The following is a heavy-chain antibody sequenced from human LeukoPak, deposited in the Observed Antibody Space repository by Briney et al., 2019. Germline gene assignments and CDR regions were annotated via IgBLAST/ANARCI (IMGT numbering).Heavy chain of an antibody. CDR1: GGSISSSSYY. D-gene: IGHD6-6*01. Sequence: PSETLSLTCTVSGGSISSSSYYWGWIRQPPGKGLEWIGSIYYSGTTNYNPSLKSRVTISIDTSKNQFSLKLTSVTAADTAVYYCARVRTISSSFDPWGQGTLVTVSS. J-gene: IGHJ5*02. CDR3: ARVRTISSSFDP. CDR2: IYYSGTT. V-gene: IGHV4-39*07.